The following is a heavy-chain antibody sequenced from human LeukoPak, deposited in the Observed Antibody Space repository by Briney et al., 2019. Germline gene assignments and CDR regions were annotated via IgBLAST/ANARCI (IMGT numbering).Heavy chain of an antibody. D-gene: IGHD1-26*01. CDR2: ISAYNGNT. CDR3: ASIGGWWSYWGVGYFDY. J-gene: IGHJ4*02. V-gene: IGHV1-18*01. Sequence: ASVKVSCKASGYTFTSYGISWVRQAPGQGLEGMGWISAYNGNTNYAQKLQGRVTMTTATATSTAYLELRSLSSDDTAVGYCASIGGWWSYWGVGYFDYWGQGTLVTVSS. CDR1: GYTFTSYG.